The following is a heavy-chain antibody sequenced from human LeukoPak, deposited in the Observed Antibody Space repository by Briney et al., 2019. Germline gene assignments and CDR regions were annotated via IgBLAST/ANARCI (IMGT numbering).Heavy chain of an antibody. CDR2: IYHSGST. CDR1: GYSISSGYY. CDR3: ARGYFWSGINIDY. V-gene: IGHV4-38-2*02. D-gene: IGHD3-3*01. Sequence: PSETLSLTCTVSGYSISSGYYWGWIRPPPGKGLEWIGSIYHSGSTYYNPSLKSRVTISVDTSKNQFSLKLSSVTAADTAVYYCARGYFWSGINIDYWGQGTLVTVSS. J-gene: IGHJ4*02.